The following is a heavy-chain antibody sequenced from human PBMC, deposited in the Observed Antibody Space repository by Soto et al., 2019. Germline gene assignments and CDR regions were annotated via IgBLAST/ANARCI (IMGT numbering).Heavy chain of an antibody. Sequence: QVQLQESGPGLVKPSQTLSLTCTVSGGSISSGGYYWSWIRQHPGKGLEWIGYIYYSGSTYYNPSLKSQVTISVDTSKNQFSLKLSSVTAADTAVYYCARDRPDYYDSSGYSADAFDIWGQGTMVTVSS. CDR2: IYYSGST. V-gene: IGHV4-31*01. CDR1: GGSISSGGYY. CDR3: ARDRPDYYDSSGYSADAFDI. D-gene: IGHD3-22*01. J-gene: IGHJ3*02.